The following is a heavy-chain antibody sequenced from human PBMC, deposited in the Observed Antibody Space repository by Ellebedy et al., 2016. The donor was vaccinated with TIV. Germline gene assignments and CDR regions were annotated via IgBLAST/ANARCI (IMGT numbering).Heavy chain of an antibody. CDR1: GFTFNSYG. D-gene: IGHD6-19*01. V-gene: IGHV3-30*03. CDR3: RAVTGNSPFDY. J-gene: IGHJ4*02. CDR2: ISNEGRNK. Sequence: GGSLRLXCAVSGFTFNSYGMYWVRQAPGKGLESVAVISNEGRNKYYVDSVKGRFSISRDKSKNTLYLQMNSLSAEDTAVYYCRAVTGNSPFDYWGQGTPVTVSS.